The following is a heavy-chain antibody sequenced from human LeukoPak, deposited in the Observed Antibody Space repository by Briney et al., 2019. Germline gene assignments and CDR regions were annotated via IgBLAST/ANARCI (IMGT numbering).Heavy chain of an antibody. J-gene: IGHJ4*02. CDR1: GGTFSSYA. CDR2: MNPNSGNT. Sequence: VASVKVSCKASGGTFSSYAISWLRQAPGLGLEWMGWMNPNSGNTGYAQKFQGRVTMTRNTSISTAYMELSSLRSEDTAVYYCARGRWSSSDYWGQGTLVTVSS. CDR3: ARGRWSSSDY. V-gene: IGHV1-8*02. D-gene: IGHD6-13*01.